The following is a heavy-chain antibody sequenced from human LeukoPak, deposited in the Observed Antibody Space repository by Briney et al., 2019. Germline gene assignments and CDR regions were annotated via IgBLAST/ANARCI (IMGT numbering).Heavy chain of an antibody. Sequence: SVKVSCKASGGTFSSYVISWVRQAPGQGLEWMGRIIPIFGTANYAQKFQGRVTITTDESTSTAYMELSSLRSEDTAVYYCARGPLVGATTPGSVWGQGTLVTVSS. J-gene: IGHJ4*02. V-gene: IGHV1-69*05. CDR2: IIPIFGTA. CDR1: GGTFSSYV. D-gene: IGHD1-26*01. CDR3: ARGPLVGATTPGSV.